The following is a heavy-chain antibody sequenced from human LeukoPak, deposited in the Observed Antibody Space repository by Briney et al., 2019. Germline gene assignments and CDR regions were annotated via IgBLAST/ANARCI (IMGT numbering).Heavy chain of an antibody. J-gene: IGHJ4*02. CDR1: GGSISSYY. CDR2: IYYSGST. V-gene: IGHV4-59*01. CDR3: ARGLWTGFDY. D-gene: IGHD2/OR15-2a*01. Sequence: SETLSLTCTVSGGSISSYYWSWIRQPPGKGLGWIGYIYYSGSTNYNPSLKSRVTISVDTSKNQFSLKLSSVTAADTAVYYCARGLWTGFDYWGQGTLVTVSS.